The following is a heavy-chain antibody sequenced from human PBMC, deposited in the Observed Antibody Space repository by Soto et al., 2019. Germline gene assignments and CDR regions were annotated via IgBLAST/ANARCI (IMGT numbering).Heavy chain of an antibody. Sequence: SETLSLTCTVSGGSISSGDYYWSWIRQPPGKGLEWIGYIYYSGSTYYNPSLKSRVTISVDTSKNQFSLKLSSVTAADTAVYYCARLVVVSPVANVWGQGTLVTVSS. V-gene: IGHV4-30-4*01. J-gene: IGHJ4*02. CDR2: IYYSGST. CDR3: ARLVVVSPVANV. D-gene: IGHD2-2*01. CDR1: GGSISSGDYY.